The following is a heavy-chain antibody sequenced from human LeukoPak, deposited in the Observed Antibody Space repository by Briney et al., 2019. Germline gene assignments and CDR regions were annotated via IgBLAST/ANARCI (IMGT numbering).Heavy chain of an antibody. CDR3: ARGLRTGAFDI. CDR1: GFTFSSYD. J-gene: IGHJ3*02. D-gene: IGHD5/OR15-5a*01. V-gene: IGHV3-13*01. Sequence: TGGSLRLSCAASGFTFSSYDMHWVRQATGQGLEWVSAIGTAGDTYYPGSVKGRFTISRENAKNSLYLQMNSLRAGDTAVYYCARGLRTGAFDIWGQGTMVTVSS. CDR2: IGTAGDT.